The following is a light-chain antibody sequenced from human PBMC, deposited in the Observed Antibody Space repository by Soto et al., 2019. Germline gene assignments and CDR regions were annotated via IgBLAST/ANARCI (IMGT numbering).Light chain of an antibody. CDR3: RSYTSSSARV. CDR2: EVS. V-gene: IGLV2-14*01. CDR1: SSDVGGYNY. J-gene: IGLJ7*01. Sequence: QCALTQPASVCGSPGQSITISCTGTSSDVGGYNYVSWYQQHPGKAPKLMIYEVSNRPSGVSNRFSGSKSGNTASLTISGLQAEDEADYYCRSYTSSSARVFGGGTQLTVL.